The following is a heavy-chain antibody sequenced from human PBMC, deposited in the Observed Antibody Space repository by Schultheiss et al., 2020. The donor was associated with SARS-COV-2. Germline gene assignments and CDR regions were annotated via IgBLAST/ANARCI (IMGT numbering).Heavy chain of an antibody. D-gene: IGHD3-16*01. V-gene: IGHV3-7*01. CDR1: GFTFSSYA. CDR3: GRESSALYYYGMNI. J-gene: IGHJ6*02. Sequence: GESLKISCAASGFTFSSYAMSWVRQAPGKGLEWVANIREDGSEKYYGDSVRGRFTISRDNAMNSVYLHMNSLRGDDTGVYYCGRESSALYYYGMNIWGQGTTVTVSS. CDR2: IREDGSEK.